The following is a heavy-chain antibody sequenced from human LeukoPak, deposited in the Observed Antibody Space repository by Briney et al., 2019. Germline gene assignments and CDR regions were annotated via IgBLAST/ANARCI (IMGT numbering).Heavy chain of an antibody. CDR3: AKEKGTYYDILTGYRSMDV. J-gene: IGHJ6*02. CDR2: ISWNSGSI. V-gene: IGHV3-9*01. D-gene: IGHD3-9*01. Sequence: GRSLRLSCAASGFTFDDYAMHWVRLAPGKGLEWVSGISWNSGSIGYADSVKGRFTISRDNAKNSLYLQMNSLRAEDTALYYCAKEKGTYYDILTGYRSMDVWGQGTTVTVSS. CDR1: GFTFDDYA.